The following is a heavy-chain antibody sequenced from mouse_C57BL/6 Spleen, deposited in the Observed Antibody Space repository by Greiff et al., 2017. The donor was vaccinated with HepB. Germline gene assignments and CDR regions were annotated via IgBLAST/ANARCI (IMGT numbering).Heavy chain of an antibody. Sequence: QVQLQQPGAELVMPGASVKLSCKASGYTFTSYWMHWVKQRPGQGLEWIGEIDPSDSYTNYNQKFKGKSTLTVDKSSSTTYMQLSSLTSEDSAVYYCARKGIDYYGGGFAYWGQGTLVTVSA. CDR1: GYTFTSYW. CDR2: IDPSDSYT. CDR3: ARKGIDYYGGGFAY. V-gene: IGHV1-69*01. D-gene: IGHD1-1*01. J-gene: IGHJ3*01.